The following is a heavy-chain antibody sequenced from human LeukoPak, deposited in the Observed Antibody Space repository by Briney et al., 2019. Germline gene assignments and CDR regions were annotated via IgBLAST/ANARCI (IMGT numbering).Heavy chain of an antibody. V-gene: IGHV3-30*18. CDR2: ISYDGSKK. CDR1: GFTFSGYG. J-gene: IGHJ4*02. D-gene: IGHD2-15*01. Sequence: GGSLRLSCAASGFTFSGYGMHWVRKAPGKGLEWVAVISYDGSKKYYADSVKGRFTISRDNVKNTVYLQMNSLRAEYTAVYYCAKEYCGGGSCNSDFFDYWGQGTLVTVSS. CDR3: AKEYCGGGSCNSDFFDY.